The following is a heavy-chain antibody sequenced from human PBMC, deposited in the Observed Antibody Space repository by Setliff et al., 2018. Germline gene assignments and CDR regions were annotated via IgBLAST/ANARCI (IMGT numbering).Heavy chain of an antibody. D-gene: IGHD4-17*01. CDR2: INYSGST. CDR1: GGAVSGDY. V-gene: IGHV4-59*08. J-gene: IGHJ4*02. Sequence: LSLTCSVSGGAVSGDYWTWIRQPPGKGLEYIGYINYSGSTNYNPSLKSRVTISVDTSKNHFSLKLSSVTAADTAVYYCAGSTVTQVDYWGQGTLVTVSS. CDR3: AGSTVTQVDY.